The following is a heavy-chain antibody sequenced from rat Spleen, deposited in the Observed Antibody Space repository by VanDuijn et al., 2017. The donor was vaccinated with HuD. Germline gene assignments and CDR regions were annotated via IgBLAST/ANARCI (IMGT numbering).Heavy chain of an antibody. CDR2: ITNASGGT. J-gene: IGHJ2*01. CDR1: GFTFNYYW. D-gene: IGHD1-2*01. CDR3: ARGDYSSPRGGY. Sequence: EVQLVESGGGLVQPGRSLKLSCITSGFTFNYYWMTWIRQAPGKGLEWVASITNASGGTHYPDSVKGRFTISRDNAKSTLFLQMDSLRSEDTATYYCARGDYSSPRGGYWGQGVMVTVSS. V-gene: IGHV5-31*01.